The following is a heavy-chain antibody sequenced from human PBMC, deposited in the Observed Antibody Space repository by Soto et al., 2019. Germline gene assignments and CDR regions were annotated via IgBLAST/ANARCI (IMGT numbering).Heavy chain of an antibody. J-gene: IGHJ4*02. CDR2: IIPIFGTA. V-gene: IGHV1-69*06. CDR3: ARASGWGSSSWYSFGY. D-gene: IGHD6-13*01. Sequence: QVQLVQSGAEVKKPGSSVKVSCKASGGTFSSYAISWVRQAPGQGREWMGGIIPIFGTANYAQKFQGRVTITADKSTSTAYMELSRLRSEDTAVYYCARASGWGSSSWYSFGYWGQGTLVTVSS. CDR1: GGTFSSYA.